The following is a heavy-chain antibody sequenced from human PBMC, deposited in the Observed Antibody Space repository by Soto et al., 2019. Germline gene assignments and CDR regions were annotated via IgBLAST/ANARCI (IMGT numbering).Heavy chain of an antibody. CDR3: AREGSSYYFDY. Sequence: QVQLVASGGGVVQPGRSLRLSCAASGFTFSSYAMHWVRQAPGKGLEWVAVISYDGSNKYYADSVKGRFTISRDNSKNTLYLQMNSLRAEDTAVYYCAREGSSYYFDYWGQGTLVTVSS. J-gene: IGHJ4*02. D-gene: IGHD6-19*01. CDR2: ISYDGSNK. V-gene: IGHV3-30-3*01. CDR1: GFTFSSYA.